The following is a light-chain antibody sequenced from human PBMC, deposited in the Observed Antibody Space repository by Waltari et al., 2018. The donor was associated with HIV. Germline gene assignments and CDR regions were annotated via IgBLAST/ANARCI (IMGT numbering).Light chain of an antibody. CDR3: CSYAGGRVFVL. V-gene: IGLV2-23*02. Sequence: QSAPTQPASASGSPGPSITLSCTATISSIGSYTLVLCYQQYPGRAPKLIIYEVSKRPSGVSDRFSGSKSGNRASLTVAGLKVEDEADYYCCSYAGGRVFVLFGGGTRLTV. J-gene: IGLJ2*01. CDR2: EVS. CDR1: ISSIGSYTL.